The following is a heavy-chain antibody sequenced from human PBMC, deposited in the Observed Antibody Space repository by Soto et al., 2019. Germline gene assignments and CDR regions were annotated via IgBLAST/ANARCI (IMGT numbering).Heavy chain of an antibody. CDR1: GFTFSSYG. V-gene: IGHV3-33*01. J-gene: IGHJ4*02. D-gene: IGHD3-9*01. CDR3: ARGAYYDILTGPFCFDY. CDR2: IWYDGSNK. Sequence: GGSLRLSCAASGFTFSSYGMHWVRQAPGKGLEWVAVIWYDGSNKYYADSVKGRFTISRDNSKNTLYLQMNSLRAEDTAVYYCARGAYYDILTGPFCFDYWGQGTLVTVSS.